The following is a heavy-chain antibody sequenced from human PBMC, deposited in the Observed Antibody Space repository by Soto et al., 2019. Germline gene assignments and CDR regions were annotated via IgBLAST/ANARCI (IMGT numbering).Heavy chain of an antibody. V-gene: IGHV4-59*11. CDR3: SRYSGTYYVY. Sequence: PSETLSLTCTVSGGSISSHFCSWIRQPPGKGLEWIGFISYSGSTSYNPSLKSRVTISVDTSKNQFSLKLNSVTAADTAVYYCSRYSGTYYVYWGQGTLVTVS. CDR2: ISYSGST. D-gene: IGHD1-26*01. J-gene: IGHJ4*02. CDR1: GGSISSHF.